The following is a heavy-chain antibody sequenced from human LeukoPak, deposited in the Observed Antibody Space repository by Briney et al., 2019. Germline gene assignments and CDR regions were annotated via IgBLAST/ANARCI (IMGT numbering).Heavy chain of an antibody. CDR2: IYHSGST. CDR3: ARSGSYSGPYVY. D-gene: IGHD1-26*01. J-gene: IGHJ4*02. V-gene: IGHV4-38-2*02. Sequence: SETLSLTCTVSGYSISSGYCWGWIRQPPGKGLEWIGSIYHSGSTYYNPSLKSRVTISVDTSKNQFSLKLSSVTAADTAVYYCARSGSYSGPYVYWGQGTVVTVSS. CDR1: GYSISSGYC.